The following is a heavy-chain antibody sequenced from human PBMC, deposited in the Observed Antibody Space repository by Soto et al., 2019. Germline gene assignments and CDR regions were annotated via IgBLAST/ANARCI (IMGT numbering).Heavy chain of an antibody. Sequence: ASVKVSCKASGGTFSSYRFNWVRQARGQGLEWLGGIVPIYRTADYAQKCQGRVTITADESTRTVYLELSSLKSQDTALYYCARDSGAKLSSSWGQGTLVTVSS. CDR3: ARDSGAKLSSS. D-gene: IGHD6-13*01. CDR2: IVPIYRTA. CDR1: GGTFSSYR. J-gene: IGHJ4*02. V-gene: IGHV1-69*13.